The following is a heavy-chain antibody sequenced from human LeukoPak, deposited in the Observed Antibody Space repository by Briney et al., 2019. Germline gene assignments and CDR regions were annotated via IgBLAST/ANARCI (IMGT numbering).Heavy chain of an antibody. J-gene: IGHJ4*02. CDR3: ARQTAGWD. Sequence: SETLSLTCTVSGGSISSYYWNWIRQSPSRGLEWLGRTYYRSKWYNDYAVSVESRITIDPDTSKNQFSLQLNSVTPEDTAIYYCARQTAGWDWGQGTLVTVSS. CDR2: TYYRSKWYN. D-gene: IGHD1-26*01. CDR1: GGSISSYY. V-gene: IGHV6-1*01.